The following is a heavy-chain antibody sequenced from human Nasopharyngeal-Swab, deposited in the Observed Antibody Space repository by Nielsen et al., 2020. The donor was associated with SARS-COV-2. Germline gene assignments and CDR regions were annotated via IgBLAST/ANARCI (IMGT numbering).Heavy chain of an antibody. CDR3: AREDIVVVPAAMNGVNYYYYYGMDV. CDR2: IWYDGSNK. Sequence: GESLKISCAASGSTFSSYGMHWVRQAPGKGLEWVAVIWYDGSNKYYGDSVKGRFTISRDNSKNTLYLQMNSLIAEDTAVYYCAREDIVVVPAAMNGVNYYYYYGMDVWGQGTTVTVSS. CDR1: GSTFSSYG. V-gene: IGHV3-33*01. J-gene: IGHJ6*02. D-gene: IGHD2-2*01.